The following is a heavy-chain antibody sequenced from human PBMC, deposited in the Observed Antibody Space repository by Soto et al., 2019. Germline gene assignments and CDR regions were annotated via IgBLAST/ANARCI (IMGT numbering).Heavy chain of an antibody. V-gene: IGHV4-59*08. Sequence: PSETLSLTCTVSGGSISSYYWSWIRQPPGKGLEWIGYIYYSGSTNYNPSLKSRVTISVDTSKNQFSLKLSSVTAADTAVYYCARHLVYDFWSGYYPRQIDYWGQGTLVTVSS. CDR2: IYYSGST. CDR3: ARHLVYDFWSGYYPRQIDY. D-gene: IGHD3-3*01. CDR1: GGSISSYY. J-gene: IGHJ4*02.